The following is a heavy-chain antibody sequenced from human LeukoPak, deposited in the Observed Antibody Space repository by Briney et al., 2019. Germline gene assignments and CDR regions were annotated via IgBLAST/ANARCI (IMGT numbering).Heavy chain of an antibody. CDR3: ARGADHYYDSSGTTGDY. Sequence: ASVKVSCKASGYTFTSYGISWVRQAPGQGLEWMGWINPNSGGTNYAQKFQGRVTMTRDTSISTAYMELSRLRSDDTAVYYCARGADHYYDSSGTTGDYWGQGTLVTVSS. J-gene: IGHJ4*02. D-gene: IGHD3-22*01. CDR1: GYTFTSYG. V-gene: IGHV1-2*02. CDR2: INPNSGGT.